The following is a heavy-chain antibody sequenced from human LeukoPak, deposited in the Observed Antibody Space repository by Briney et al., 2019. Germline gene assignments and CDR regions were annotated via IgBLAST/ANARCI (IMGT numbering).Heavy chain of an antibody. CDR2: IRFDGLKE. J-gene: IGHJ4*02. D-gene: IGHD2-21*01. Sequence: WGSLRLSCATSGFNFNTYDMHWVRQAPGKGLQWVAHIRFDGLKERYADSVRGRVTVSRDNSKNTLYLQMSSLRPEDTAVYYCARDRQAYASYGYFDYWGQGTLVPVSS. V-gene: IGHV3-30*02. CDR3: ARDRQAYASYGYFDY. CDR1: GFNFNTYD.